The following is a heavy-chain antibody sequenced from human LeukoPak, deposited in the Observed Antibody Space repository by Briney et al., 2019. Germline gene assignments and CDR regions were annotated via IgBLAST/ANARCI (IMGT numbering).Heavy chain of an antibody. CDR3: ASSSSLGN. V-gene: IGHV3-48*01. J-gene: IGHJ4*02. Sequence: VKGRFTISRDNAKNSLSLQMNSLRAEDTAVYYCASSSSLGNWGQGTLVTVSS. D-gene: IGHD6-6*01.